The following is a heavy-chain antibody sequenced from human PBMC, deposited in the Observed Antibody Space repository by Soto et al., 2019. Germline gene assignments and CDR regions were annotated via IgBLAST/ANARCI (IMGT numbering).Heavy chain of an antibody. CDR3: ARDRNWNYGYNWFDP. CDR2: IYYSGST. J-gene: IGHJ5*02. Sequence: SETLSLTCPVSGGYVSSGSYYWSWIRQPPGKGLEWIGYIYYSGSTNYNPSLKSRVTISVDTSKNQFSLKLSSVTAADTAVYYCARDRNWNYGYNWFDPWGQGTLVTVPQ. CDR1: GGYVSSGSYY. V-gene: IGHV4-61*01. D-gene: IGHD1-7*01.